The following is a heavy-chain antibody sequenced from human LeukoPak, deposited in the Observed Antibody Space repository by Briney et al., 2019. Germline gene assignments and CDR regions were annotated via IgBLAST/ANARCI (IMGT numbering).Heavy chain of an antibody. CDR2: MNPNSGNT. CDR1: GYTFTSYD. Sequence: GASVKVSCKASGYTFTSYDINWVRQATGQGLEWMGWMNPNSGNTGYAQKFQGRVTMTRDTSTSTVYMELSSLRSADTAVYYCARYQSGPQDADAFDIWGQGTMVTVSS. D-gene: IGHD3-3*01. V-gene: IGHV1-8*01. J-gene: IGHJ3*02. CDR3: ARYQSGPQDADAFDI.